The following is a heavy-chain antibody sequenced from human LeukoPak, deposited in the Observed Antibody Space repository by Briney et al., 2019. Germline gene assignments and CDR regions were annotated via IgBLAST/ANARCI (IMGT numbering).Heavy chain of an antibody. J-gene: IGHJ4*02. CDR1: GGSFSGYY. CDR2: INHSRST. V-gene: IGHV4-34*01. Sequence: PSETLSLTCAVYGGSFSGYYWSWIRQPPGKGLEWIGEINHSRSTNYNPSLKSRVTISVDTSKNQFSLKLSSVTAADTAVYYCARGNPFDYWGQGTLVTVSS. CDR3: ARGNPFDY.